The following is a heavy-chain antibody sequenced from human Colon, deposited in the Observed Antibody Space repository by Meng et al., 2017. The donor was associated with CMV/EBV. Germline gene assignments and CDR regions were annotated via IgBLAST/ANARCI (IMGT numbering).Heavy chain of an antibody. D-gene: IGHD6-19*01. J-gene: IGHJ4*02. Sequence: QVQLMQLGAGVKEPGASGTVSCKTSGYPFSDYYMHGVRQAPGQGLEWMGWIRSDGSATNYAQKFRGRVTMTRDASVSTAYMELSGLTSDDTAVYFCVRSSGWSLFDYWGPGALVTVSS. V-gene: IGHV1-2*02. CDR1: GYPFSDYY. CDR2: IRSDGSAT. CDR3: VRSSGWSLFDY.